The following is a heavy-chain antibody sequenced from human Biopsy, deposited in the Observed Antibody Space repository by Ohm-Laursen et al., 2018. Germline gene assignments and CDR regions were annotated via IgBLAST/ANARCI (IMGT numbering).Heavy chain of an antibody. Sequence: TLSLTCTVSGGSISSYYWTWIRQPPGKGLEGIGDVYYSGSTNRNPSLKSRITILVDTSKNQFSLKLNSVTAADTAVYYCGRREVVITHDAFDTWGQGTMVTVSS. V-gene: IGHV4-59*08. CDR3: GRREVVITHDAFDT. CDR1: GGSISSYY. D-gene: IGHD3-22*01. CDR2: VYYSGST. J-gene: IGHJ3*02.